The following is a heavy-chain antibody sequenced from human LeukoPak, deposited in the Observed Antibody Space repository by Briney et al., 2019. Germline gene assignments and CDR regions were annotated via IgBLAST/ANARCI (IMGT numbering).Heavy chain of an antibody. J-gene: IGHJ4*02. CDR2: IYTSGST. CDR3: ARGRNYYDSSGSHFDY. CDR1: GGSISSYY. D-gene: IGHD3-22*01. Sequence: PSETLSLTCTVSGGSISSYYWSWIRQPAGKELEWIGRIYTSGSTNYNPSLKSRVTMSVDTSKNQFSLKLSSVTAADTAVYYCARGRNYYDSSGSHFDYWGQGTLVTVSS. V-gene: IGHV4-4*07.